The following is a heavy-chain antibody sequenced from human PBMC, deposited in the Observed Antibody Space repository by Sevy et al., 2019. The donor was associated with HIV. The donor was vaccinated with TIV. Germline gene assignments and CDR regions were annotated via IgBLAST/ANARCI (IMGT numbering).Heavy chain of an antibody. CDR2: ISQTGTTI. CDR1: GFIFSSYD. Sequence: GESLKISCVASGFIFSSYDMNWVRQAPGKGLEWVSYISQTGTTISYSDSVRGRFTISRDNARNSLFLQMNSLRAEDTAFYYCSRDLPPSATTVAHFDRWGQGTLVTVSS. D-gene: IGHD4-17*01. CDR3: SRDLPPSATTVAHFDR. J-gene: IGHJ4*02. V-gene: IGHV3-48*03.